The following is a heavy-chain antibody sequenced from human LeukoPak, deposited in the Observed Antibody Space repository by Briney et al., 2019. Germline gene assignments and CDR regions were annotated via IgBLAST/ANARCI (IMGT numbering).Heavy chain of an antibody. CDR3: AKDQRWESPHYLDS. CDR2: INSDGSSI. Sequence: PGGSLRLSCAASGNYWMHWVRQAPGKGLVWVSRINSDGSSISYADSVKGRFTISRDNAKNTLYVQMNSLRDEDTALYYCAKDQRWESPHYLDSWGQGTLVTVSS. J-gene: IGHJ4*02. CDR1: GNYW. V-gene: IGHV3-74*01. D-gene: IGHD1-26*01.